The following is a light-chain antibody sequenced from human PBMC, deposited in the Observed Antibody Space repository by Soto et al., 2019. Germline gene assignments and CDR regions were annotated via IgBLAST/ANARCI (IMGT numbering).Light chain of an antibody. V-gene: IGKV3-20*01. CDR3: QQYGRSHT. CDR1: QRISSTY. Sequence: EIVLTQSPGSLSLSPGERATLSCTASQRISSTYLAWYHQKPGQAPRLLVYGASIRATGIPDRFNGSGSGTDFTLTISRLEPEDFAVYYCQQYGRSHTFGGGTKVDNK. J-gene: IGKJ4*01. CDR2: GAS.